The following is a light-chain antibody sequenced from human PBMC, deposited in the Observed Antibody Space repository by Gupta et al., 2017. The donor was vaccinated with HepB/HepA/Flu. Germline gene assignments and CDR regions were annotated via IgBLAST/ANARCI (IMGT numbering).Light chain of an antibody. J-gene: IGLJ2*01. CDR1: SSNIGSNT. CDR2: SNN. V-gene: IGLV1-44*01. CDR3: AAWDDSPNGLV. Sequence: QSVLTQPPSASGTPGQRVTISCSGSSSNIGSNTVNWYQQLPGTAPNLLIYSNNMRPSGVPDRFSGSKSGTSASLAISGLQAEDEADYYCAAWDDSPNGLVFGGGTKLTVL.